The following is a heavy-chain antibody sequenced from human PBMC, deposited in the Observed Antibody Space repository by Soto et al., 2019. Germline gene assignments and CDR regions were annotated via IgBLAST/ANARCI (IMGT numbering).Heavy chain of an antibody. CDR3: ASGWFGEFVYYFDY. CDR1: GYTFTSYG. Sequence: QVQLVQSGAEVKKPGASVKVSCKASGYTFTSYGISWVRQAPGQGLEWMGWISAYNGNTNYAQKPQGRVTMTTDTSTSTAYMALRSLGSDDTAVYYCASGWFGEFVYYFDYWGQGTLVTVSS. CDR2: ISAYNGNT. J-gene: IGHJ4*02. V-gene: IGHV1-18*01. D-gene: IGHD3-10*01.